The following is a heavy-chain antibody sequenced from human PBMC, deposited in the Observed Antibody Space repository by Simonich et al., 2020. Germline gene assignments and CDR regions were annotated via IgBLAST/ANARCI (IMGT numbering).Heavy chain of an antibody. V-gene: IGHV3-74*01. J-gene: IGHJ3*02. D-gene: IGHD4-4*01. Sequence: EVQLVESGGGLVQPGGSLRLSCAASGFTFSSYWMHWVRQAPGKGLEWVSRIKSDGSSTSYADSGKGRFTISRDNAKNTLYLQMNSLRAEDTAVYYCARDYSNYDAFDIWGQGTMVTVSS. CDR2: IKSDGSST. CDR1: GFTFSSYW. CDR3: ARDYSNYDAFDI.